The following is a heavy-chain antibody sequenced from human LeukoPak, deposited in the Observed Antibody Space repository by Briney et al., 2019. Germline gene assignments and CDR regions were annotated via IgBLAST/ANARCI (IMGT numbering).Heavy chain of an antibody. D-gene: IGHD1-26*01. J-gene: IGHJ4*02. Sequence: PGGSLRLSCAASGFTFSSYAMSWVRQAPGKGLEWVSSITGTAGSTFYADSVKGRFTISRDNSKNALYLQMNSLRAEDTALYYCAKDKVGALDYWGQGTLVTVSS. V-gene: IGHV3-23*01. CDR1: GFTFSSYA. CDR3: AKDKVGALDY. CDR2: ITGTAGST.